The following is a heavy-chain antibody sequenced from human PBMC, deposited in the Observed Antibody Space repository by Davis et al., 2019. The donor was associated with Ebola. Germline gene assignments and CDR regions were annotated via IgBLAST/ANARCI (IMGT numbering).Heavy chain of an antibody. Sequence: GESLKISCAASGFIVSSNYMSWVRQAPGKGLEWVSVIYSGGTTNYADSVKGRFTISRHNSKNTLYLQINSPRAEDTAVYYCARGYYDSTGNRYFDFWGRGTLVTVSS. CDR3: ARGYYDSTGNRYFDF. CDR1: GFIVSSNY. D-gene: IGHD3-22*01. CDR2: IYSGGTT. V-gene: IGHV3-53*04. J-gene: IGHJ2*01.